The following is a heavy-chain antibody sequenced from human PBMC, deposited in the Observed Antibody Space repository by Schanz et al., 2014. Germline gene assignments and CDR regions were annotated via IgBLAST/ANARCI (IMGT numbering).Heavy chain of an antibody. J-gene: IGHJ4*02. CDR1: GYTFISYF. CDR3: ARAAYGGYTSTPLRY. CDR2: INPTGGST. V-gene: IGHV1-46*01. D-gene: IGHD5-12*01. Sequence: QVQLVQSGAEVKKPGASVKVSCKASGYTFISYFIHWVRQAPGQGLEWMGIINPTGGSTSYAQRFQGRVTVTRDTSTSTVYMELSSLRSEDTAMYYCARAAYGGYTSTPLRYWGQGTLVTVSS.